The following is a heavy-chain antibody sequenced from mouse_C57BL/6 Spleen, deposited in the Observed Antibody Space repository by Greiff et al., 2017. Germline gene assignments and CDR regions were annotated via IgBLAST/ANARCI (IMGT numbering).Heavy chain of an antibody. CDR1: GYAFSSYW. D-gene: IGHD2-4*01. CDR3: ARGHYDYDYYAMDY. J-gene: IGHJ4*01. CDR2: IYPGDGDT. V-gene: IGHV1-80*01. Sequence: VQRVESGAELVKPGASVKISCKASGYAFSSYWMNWVKQRPGKGLEWIGQIYPGDGDTNYNGKFKGKATLTADKSSSTAYMQLSSLTSEDSAVYFCARGHYDYDYYAMDYWGQGTSVTVSS.